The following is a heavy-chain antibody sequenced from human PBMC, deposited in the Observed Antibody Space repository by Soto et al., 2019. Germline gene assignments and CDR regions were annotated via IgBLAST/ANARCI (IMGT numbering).Heavy chain of an antibody. D-gene: IGHD4-17*01. J-gene: IGHJ6*03. CDR2: IWYDGSNK. CDR3: ARSPYGDYGDYYYYMDV. CDR1: GFTFSSYG. Sequence: TGGSLRLSCAASGFTFSSYGMHWVRQAPGKGLEWVAVIWYDGSNKYYADSVKGRFTISRDNSKNTLYLQMNSLRAEDTAVYYCARSPYGDYGDYYYYMDVWGKGTTVTVSS. V-gene: IGHV3-33*01.